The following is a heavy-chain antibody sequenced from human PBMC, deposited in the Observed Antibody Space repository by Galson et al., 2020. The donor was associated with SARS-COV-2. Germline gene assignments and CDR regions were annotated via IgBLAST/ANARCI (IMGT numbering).Heavy chain of an antibody. D-gene: IGHD2-21*02. CDR3: AHLTYLSFGRLWDY. Sequence: SGPTLVKPTQTLSLTCTVSGFSVSTSGVGVGWIRQPPGKALEWVALIYWDDDRRYSPSPSLRTRLSISTDASKNQVVLRMTNMEVVDSGTYYCAHLTYLSFGRLWDYWGQGILVTVSS. CDR1: GFSVSTSGVG. CDR2: IYWDDDR. V-gene: IGHV2-5*02. J-gene: IGHJ4*02.